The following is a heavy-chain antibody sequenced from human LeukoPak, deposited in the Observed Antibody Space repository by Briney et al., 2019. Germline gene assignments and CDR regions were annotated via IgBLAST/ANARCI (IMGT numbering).Heavy chain of an antibody. Sequence: PGGSLRLSCAASGFTFSNAWMSWVRQAPGKGLEWVGRIKSKTDGGTTDYAAPVKGGFTISRDDSKNTLYLQMNSLKTEDTAVYYCITAPTVTTYVGWGQGTLVTVSS. V-gene: IGHV3-15*01. CDR3: ITAPTVTTYVG. J-gene: IGHJ4*02. CDR2: IKSKTDGGTT. CDR1: GFTFSNAW. D-gene: IGHD4-11*01.